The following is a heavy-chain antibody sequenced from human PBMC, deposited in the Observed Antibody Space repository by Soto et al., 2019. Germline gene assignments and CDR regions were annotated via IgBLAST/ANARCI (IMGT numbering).Heavy chain of an antibody. V-gene: IGHV1-8*01. CDR2: MNPNSGNT. J-gene: IGHJ6*02. D-gene: IGHD2-2*01. CDR1: GYTFTSYD. CDR3: ARGQVPAAIFPPYYSYGMDV. Sequence: ASVKVSCKASGYTFTSYDINWVRQATGQGLEWMGWMNPNSGNTGYAQKFQGRVTMTRNTSISTAYMELSSLRSEDTAVYYCARGQVPAAIFPPYYSYGMDVWGQGTTVTVSS.